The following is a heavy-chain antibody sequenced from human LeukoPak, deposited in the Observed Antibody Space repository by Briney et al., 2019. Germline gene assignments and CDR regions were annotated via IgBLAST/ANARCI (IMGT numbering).Heavy chain of an antibody. CDR2: INAGHGNT. J-gene: IGHJ4*02. CDR3: ARGAGFAEPLPEY. CDR1: GYTFTSYA. V-gene: IGHV1-3*01. D-gene: IGHD1-14*01. Sequence: ASVTVSCKASGYTFTSYAIQWVRQAPGQRLEWMGWINAGHGNTKYSQKFQGRVTITRDTSASTAYMELSSLRSEDSAVYYCARGAGFAEPLPEYWGQGTLLTVSS.